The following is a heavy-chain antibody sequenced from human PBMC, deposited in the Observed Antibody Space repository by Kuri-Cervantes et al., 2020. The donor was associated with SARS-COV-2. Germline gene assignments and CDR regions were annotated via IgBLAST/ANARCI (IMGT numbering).Heavy chain of an antibody. CDR2: IYYSGST. D-gene: IGHD3-9*01. J-gene: IGHJ6*03. Sequence: SQTLSLTCAVYGGSFSGYYWSWIRQPPGKGLEWIGSIYYSGSTYYNPSLKSRVTISVDTSTNQFSLKLSSVTAADTAVYYCARHLWVRYFDMGYMDVWGKGTTVTVSS. V-gene: IGHV4-34*01. CDR3: ARHLWVRYFDMGYMDV. CDR1: GGSFSGYY.